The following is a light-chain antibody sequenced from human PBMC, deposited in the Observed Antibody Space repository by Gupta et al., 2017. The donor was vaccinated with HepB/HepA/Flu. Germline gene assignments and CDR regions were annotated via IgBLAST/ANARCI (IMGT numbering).Light chain of an antibody. CDR3: CSFGGNNIYI. CDR2: DVA. CDR1: SGDIGSFNY. J-gene: IGLJ1*01. Sequence: QSALTQPPSASGSPGQSVTISCTGTSGDIGSFNYVSWYQQHPGKVPELIVYDVAKRPSGVPDRFSGSKSGNTASLTVSGLQAEDEGDYYCCSFGGNNIYIFGTGTKVTVL. V-gene: IGLV2-8*01.